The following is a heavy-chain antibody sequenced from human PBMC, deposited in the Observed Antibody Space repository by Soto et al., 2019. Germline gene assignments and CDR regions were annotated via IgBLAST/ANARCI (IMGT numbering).Heavy chain of an antibody. CDR1: SYSCTTHL. J-gene: IGHJ5*02. D-gene: IGHD3-3*01. V-gene: IGHV5-51*01. Sequence: SLNRSHRESSYSCTTHLISLVRQMRGKGLVRMGRIDPGDSDTRYSPSFQGQVTISADKSISTAYLQWSSLKASDTAMYYCARNRHKWRFWSGDRSHENWCDPSGQGTVVTVS. CDR3: ARNRHKWRFWSGDRSHENWCDP. CDR2: IDPGDSDT.